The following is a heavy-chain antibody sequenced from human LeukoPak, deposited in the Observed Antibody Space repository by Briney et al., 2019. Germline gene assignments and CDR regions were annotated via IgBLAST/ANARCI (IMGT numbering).Heavy chain of an antibody. Sequence: PGGSLRLSCAASGFTFSSYWMSWVRQAPGKGLEWVANIKQDGSEKYYVDSVKGRFTISRDNAKNSLYLQMNSLRAEDTAVYYCARDNYYDSSGYLDYWGQGTLVTVSP. J-gene: IGHJ4*02. CDR2: IKQDGSEK. CDR3: ARDNYYDSSGYLDY. D-gene: IGHD3-22*01. V-gene: IGHV3-7*01. CDR1: GFTFSSYW.